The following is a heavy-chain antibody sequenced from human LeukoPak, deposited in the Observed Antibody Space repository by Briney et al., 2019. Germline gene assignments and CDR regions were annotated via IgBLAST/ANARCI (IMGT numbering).Heavy chain of an antibody. Sequence: ASVMVSCKASGYTFTSYDINWVRQATGQGLEWMGWMNPNSGNTGYAQKFQGRVTMTRNTSISTAYMELSSLRSEDTAVYYCANXXXSPRRYXGYLSNWNDGRRLYYYYMDVWGKGTTVTVSS. CDR1: GYTFTSYD. V-gene: IGHV1-8*01. CDR3: ANXXXSPRRYXGYLSNWNDGRRLYYYYMDV. J-gene: IGHJ6*03. D-gene: IGHD5-12*01. CDR2: MNPNSGNT.